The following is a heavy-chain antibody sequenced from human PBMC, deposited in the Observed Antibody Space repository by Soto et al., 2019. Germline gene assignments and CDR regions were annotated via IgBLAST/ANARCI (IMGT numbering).Heavy chain of an antibody. V-gene: IGHV3-33*01. D-gene: IGHD3-22*01. Sequence: QVQLVESRGGVVQPGRSLRLSCAASGFTFSSYGMHWVRQAPGKGLEWVAVIWYDGSNKYYADSVKGRFTISRDNSKNTLYLQMNSLRAEDTAVYYCAGSSGYYFFDYWGQGTLVTVSS. CDR3: AGSSGYYFFDY. CDR2: IWYDGSNK. J-gene: IGHJ4*02. CDR1: GFTFSSYG.